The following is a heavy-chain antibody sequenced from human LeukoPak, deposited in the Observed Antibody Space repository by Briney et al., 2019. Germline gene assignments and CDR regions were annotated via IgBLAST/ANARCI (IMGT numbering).Heavy chain of an antibody. CDR3: AKGGTESYHYYGMDV. CDR2: SSGSGGIT. J-gene: IGHJ6*02. Sequence: GGSLRLSCEASGFTFSRYAMIWVRQAPGKGLECVSGSSGSGGITSYADSVKGRFTISRDNSKNTLYLQMKSLRAEYTALYYCAKGGTESYHYYGMDVWGQGTTVTVSS. CDR1: GFTFSRYA. V-gene: IGHV3-23*01. D-gene: IGHD1-26*01.